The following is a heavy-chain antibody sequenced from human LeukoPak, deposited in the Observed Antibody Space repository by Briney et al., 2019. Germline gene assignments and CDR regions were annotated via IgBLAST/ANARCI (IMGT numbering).Heavy chain of an antibody. CDR1: GGSFSGYY. CDR2: INRSGST. Sequence: PSETLSLTCAVYGGSFSGYYWSWIRQPPGKGLEWIGEINRSGSTNYNPSLKSRVTISVDTSKNQFSLKLSSVTAADTAVYYCARPTIFGVVTAFDIWGQGTMVTVSS. D-gene: IGHD3-3*01. CDR3: ARPTIFGVVTAFDI. J-gene: IGHJ3*02. V-gene: IGHV4-34*01.